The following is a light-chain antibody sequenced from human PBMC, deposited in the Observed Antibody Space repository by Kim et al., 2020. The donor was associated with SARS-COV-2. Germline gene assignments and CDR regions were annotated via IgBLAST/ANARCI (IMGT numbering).Light chain of an antibody. CDR3: QQYGRSPRT. V-gene: IGKV3-20*01. Sequence: EIVLTQSPGTLSLSPGERATLSCRASQSVSSSYLAWYQQKPGQAPRLLIYGASSRATGIPDRFSGSESGTDFTLTIRRLEPEDFAVYYCQQYGRSPRTFGQGTKVDIK. CDR1: QSVSSSY. CDR2: GAS. J-gene: IGKJ1*01.